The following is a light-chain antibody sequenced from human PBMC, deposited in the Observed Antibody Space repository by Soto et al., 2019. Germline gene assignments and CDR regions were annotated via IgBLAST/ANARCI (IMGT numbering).Light chain of an antibody. Sequence: EIGMTQSPATLSVSPGERATLSCRASQSVSTKLAWYQQKPGQAPRLLIYGASTSATGIPARFSGSGSGTEFTLTISSLQSEDFAVYYCQQYNNWPPWTFGQGTKVEIK. J-gene: IGKJ1*01. CDR1: QSVSTK. CDR3: QQYNNWPPWT. V-gene: IGKV3-15*01. CDR2: GAS.